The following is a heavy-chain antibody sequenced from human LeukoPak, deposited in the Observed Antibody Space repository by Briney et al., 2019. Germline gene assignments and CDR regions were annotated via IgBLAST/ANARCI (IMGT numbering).Heavy chain of an antibody. Sequence: SETLSLTCTVSGGSVSSGSYYWSWIRQPPGKGLEWIGYIFYTGSTNYNPSLKSRVTMSVDTSKNQFSLELSSVTAADTAVYYCGRGGYSVIDYWSQGTLVTVS. CDR3: GRGGYSVIDY. CDR1: GGSVSSGSYY. J-gene: IGHJ4*02. D-gene: IGHD5-18*01. CDR2: IFYTGST. V-gene: IGHV4-61*01.